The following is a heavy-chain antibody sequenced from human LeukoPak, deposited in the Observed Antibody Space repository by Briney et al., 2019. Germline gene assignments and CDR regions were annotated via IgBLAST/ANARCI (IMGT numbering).Heavy chain of an antibody. CDR3: AKGLWFGEYYFDS. Sequence: SETLSLTCAVTGYSISSGYYCGWIRQPPGKGLEWIGSIYHSGNTYYNPSLKSRVTISVDTSKNQFSLRVSSVTAADTAVYYCAKGLWFGEYYFDSWGQGTLVTVSS. J-gene: IGHJ4*02. D-gene: IGHD3-10*01. V-gene: IGHV4-38-2*01. CDR2: IYHSGNT. CDR1: GYSISSGYY.